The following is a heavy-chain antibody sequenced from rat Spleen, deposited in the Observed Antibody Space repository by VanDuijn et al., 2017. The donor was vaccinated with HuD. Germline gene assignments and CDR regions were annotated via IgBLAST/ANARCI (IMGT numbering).Heavy chain of an antibody. J-gene: IGHJ2*01. CDR2: ISYGDTSGHSST. CDR3: ARRHYGYTDYFDY. D-gene: IGHD1-9*01. CDR1: GFTFSDYY. Sequence: EVQLVESGGGLVQPGRSLKLSCAASGFTFSDYYMAWVRQAPTKGLEWVASISYGDTSGHSSTYYRDSVKGRFTISRDIAKSTLSLQMDSLRSEDTATYYCARRHYGYTDYFDYWGQGVMVTVSS. V-gene: IGHV5-7*01.